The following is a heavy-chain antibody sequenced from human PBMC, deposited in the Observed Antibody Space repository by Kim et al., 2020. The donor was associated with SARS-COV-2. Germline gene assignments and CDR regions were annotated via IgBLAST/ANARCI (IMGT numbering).Heavy chain of an antibody. CDR3: ASFDYYDSSGYSRPYGMDV. D-gene: IGHD3-22*01. V-gene: IGHV3-11*04. Sequence: GRFNISRDNAKNSLYLQMNSLRAEDTAVYYCASFDYYDSSGYSRPYGMDVWGQGTTVTVSS. J-gene: IGHJ6*02.